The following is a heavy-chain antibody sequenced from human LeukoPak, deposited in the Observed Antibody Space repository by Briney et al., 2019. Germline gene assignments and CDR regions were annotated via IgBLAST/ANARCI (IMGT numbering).Heavy chain of an antibody. CDR3: ARDSPDGYTSGHHFYYMDV. J-gene: IGHJ6*03. CDR2: IHFGGTT. V-gene: IGHV4-4*07. D-gene: IGHD5-18*01. CDR1: GGSISPYY. Sequence: PSETLSLTCTVSGGSISPYYWTWIRQSAGKGLEFMGRIHFGGTTNYNPSLMSRITLSVDTSKSQVSLKLSSVTAADTAVYYCARDSPDGYTSGHHFYYMDVWAMGPRSPSP.